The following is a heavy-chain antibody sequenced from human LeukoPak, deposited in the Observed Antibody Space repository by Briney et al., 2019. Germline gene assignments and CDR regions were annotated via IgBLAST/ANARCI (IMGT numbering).Heavy chain of an antibody. CDR3: AKDRDSNYVGDWFDP. D-gene: IGHD1-7*01. J-gene: IGHJ5*02. V-gene: IGHV3-23*01. CDR2: ISGSGGST. CDR1: GFTFSSYA. Sequence: GASLRLSCAASGFTFSSYAMSWARQAPGKGLEWVSAISGSGGSTYYADSVKGRFTISRDNSKNTLYLQMNSLRAEDTAVYYCAKDRDSNYVGDWFDPWGQGTLVTVSS.